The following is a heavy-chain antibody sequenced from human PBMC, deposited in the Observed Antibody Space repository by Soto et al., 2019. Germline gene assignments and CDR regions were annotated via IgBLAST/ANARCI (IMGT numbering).Heavy chain of an antibody. CDR3: ARGYCSSTSCPSYYYYYMDV. J-gene: IGHJ6*03. D-gene: IGHD2-2*01. CDR1: GFTFSSYG. CDR2: IWYDGSNK. Sequence: QVQLVESGGGVVQPGRSLRLSCAASGFTFSSYGMHWVRQAPGKGLEWVAVIWYDGSNKYYADSVKGRFTISRENSKNTLYLQMNSLRAEDTAVYYCARGYCSSTSCPSYYYYYMDVWGKGTTVTVSS. V-gene: IGHV3-33*01.